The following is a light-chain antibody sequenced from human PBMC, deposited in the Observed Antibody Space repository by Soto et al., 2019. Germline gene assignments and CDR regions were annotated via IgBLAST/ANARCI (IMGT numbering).Light chain of an antibody. CDR1: NSNIGSNL. CDR2: SDN. Sequence: QSVLTQPPSASGTPGQRVTISCSGSNSNIGSNLVTWYQQLPGTAPKCLIYSDNQRPSGVPDRISGSRSGTSASLAISGLQSEDEADYYCAAWDDRLRGRVFGGGTKLPVL. J-gene: IGLJ2*01. V-gene: IGLV1-44*01. CDR3: AAWDDRLRGRV.